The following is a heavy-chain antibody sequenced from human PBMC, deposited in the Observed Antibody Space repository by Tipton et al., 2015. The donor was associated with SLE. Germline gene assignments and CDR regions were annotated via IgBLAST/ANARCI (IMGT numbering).Heavy chain of an antibody. V-gene: IGHV3-11*01. CDR1: GFTFSDSY. D-gene: IGHD3-10*01. Sequence: SLRLSCVASGFTFSDSYMCWIRQAPGKGLEWISYITTSGHTIYYADSVQGRFTISRDNAKNSLFLQMDNLRAEDTAVYYCAKDLLGGSFDIWGQGTMVIVSS. CDR3: AKDLLGGSFDI. J-gene: IGHJ3*02. CDR2: ITTSGHTI.